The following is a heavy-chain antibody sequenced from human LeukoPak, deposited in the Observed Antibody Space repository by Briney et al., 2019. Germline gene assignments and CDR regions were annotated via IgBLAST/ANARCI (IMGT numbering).Heavy chain of an antibody. D-gene: IGHD3-10*01. CDR2: ISGYNGNT. V-gene: IGHV1-18*01. CDR1: GYTFTRYG. Sequence: GASVKVSCKASGYTFTRYGISWERQAPGQGLEWMGWISGYNGNTNYAEKLRGRVTMTTDTSTSTVYMELRSLRSDDTAVYYCARDSLYYGSGSYLGFDPWGQGTLVTVSS. J-gene: IGHJ5*02. CDR3: ARDSLYYGSGSYLGFDP.